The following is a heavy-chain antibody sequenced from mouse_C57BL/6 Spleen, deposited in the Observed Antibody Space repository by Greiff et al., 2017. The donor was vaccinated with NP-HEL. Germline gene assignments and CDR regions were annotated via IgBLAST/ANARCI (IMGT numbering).Heavy chain of an antibody. D-gene: IGHD2-4*01. CDR1: GFTFSSYA. V-gene: IGHV5-4*01. CDR2: ISDGGSYT. J-gene: IGHJ2*01. Sequence: EVQVVESGGGLVKPGGSLKLSCAASGFTFSSYAMSWVRQTPEKRLEWVATISDGGSYTYYPDNVKGRFTISRDNAKNNLYLQMSHLKSEDTAMYYRARGGLSTMITRYFDYWGQGTTLTVSS. CDR3: ARGGLSTMITRYFDY.